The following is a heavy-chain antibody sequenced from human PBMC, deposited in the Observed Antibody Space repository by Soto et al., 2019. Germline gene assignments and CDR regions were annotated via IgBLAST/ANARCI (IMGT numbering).Heavy chain of an antibody. CDR3: ARVVGSPLLYFRNQPFDY. Sequence: SETLSLTCTVSGGSISSYYWSWIRQPPGKGLEWIGYIYYSGSTNYNPSLKSRVTISVDTSKNQFSLKLSSVTAADTAVYYCARVVGSPLLYFRNQPFDYWGQGTLVTVSS. J-gene: IGHJ4*02. CDR2: IYYSGST. D-gene: IGHD3-16*02. CDR1: GGSISSYY. V-gene: IGHV4-59*01.